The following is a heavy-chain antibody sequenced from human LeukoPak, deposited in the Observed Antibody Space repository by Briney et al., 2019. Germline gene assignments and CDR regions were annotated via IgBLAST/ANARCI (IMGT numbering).Heavy chain of an antibody. CDR1: GYTFTSYY. V-gene: IGHV1-46*01. D-gene: IGHD3-22*01. CDR3: ARDLPTPPIVVAAYDAFDI. J-gene: IGHJ3*02. CDR2: INPSGGST. Sequence: EASVTVSCKASGYTFTSYYIHWVRQAPGQGLEWMGIINPSGGSTSYAQKFQGRVTMTRDTSTSTVYMELSSLRSEDTAVYYCARDLPTPPIVVAAYDAFDIWGQGTMVTVSS.